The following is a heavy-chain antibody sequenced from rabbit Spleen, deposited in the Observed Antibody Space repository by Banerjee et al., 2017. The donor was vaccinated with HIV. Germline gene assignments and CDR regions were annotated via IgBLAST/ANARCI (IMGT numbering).Heavy chain of an antibody. V-gene: IGHV1S40*01. Sequence: QSLEESGGDLVKPGASLTLTCTASGFSFSGSHYMCWVRQAPGKGLEWIACIYAGSSGTTYYTSWAKGRFTISKTSSTTVTLQMTSLTVADTATYFCVRDRGVDYTYGYAGNTYASPFNLWGPGTLVTVS. CDR2: IYAGSSGTT. CDR1: GFSFSGSHY. CDR3: VRDRGVDYTYGYAGNTYASPFNL. J-gene: IGHJ4*01. D-gene: IGHD6-1*01.